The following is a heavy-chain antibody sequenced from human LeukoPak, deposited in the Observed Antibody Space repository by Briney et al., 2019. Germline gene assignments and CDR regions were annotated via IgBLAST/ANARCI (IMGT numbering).Heavy chain of an antibody. J-gene: IGHJ4*02. V-gene: IGHV3-30*18. CDR3: ANGVGSGWKTDRYYFDY. CDR2: ISYDGSNK. Sequence: GRSLRLSCAASGFTFSSYGMHWVRQAPGKGLEWVAVISYDGSNKYYADSVKGRFTISRDNSKNTLYLQMNSLRAEDTAVYYCANGVGSGWKTDRYYFDYWGQGTLVTVSS. D-gene: IGHD6-19*01. CDR1: GFTFSSYG.